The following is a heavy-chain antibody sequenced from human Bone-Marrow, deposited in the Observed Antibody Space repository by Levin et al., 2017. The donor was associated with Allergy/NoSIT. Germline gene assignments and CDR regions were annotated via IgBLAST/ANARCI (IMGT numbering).Heavy chain of an antibody. V-gene: IGHV3-23*01. CDR3: ARGPAAIFGVVVVPLYSFDH. J-gene: IGHJ4*02. CDR1: GFTFTSYA. Sequence: ETLSLTCAAAGFTFTSYAMSWVRQAPGKGLEWVSGITDSGGHTFYADSVRGRFTISRDISNNTLYLQMHSLRAEDTAVYYCARGPAAIFGVVVVPLYSFDHWGQGALVTVSS. CDR2: ITDSGGHT. D-gene: IGHD3-3*02.